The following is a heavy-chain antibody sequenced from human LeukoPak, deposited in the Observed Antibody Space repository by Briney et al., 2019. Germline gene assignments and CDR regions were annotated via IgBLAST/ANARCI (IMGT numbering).Heavy chain of an antibody. CDR1: GGSFSGYY. CDR2: INHSGST. J-gene: IGHJ5*02. D-gene: IGHD6-19*01. V-gene: IGHV4-34*01. Sequence: SETLSLTCAVYGGSFSGYYWSWIRQPPGKGLEWIGEINHSGSTNYNPSLKSRVTISVDTSKNQSSLKLSSVTAANTAVYYCARAKAVAGPMGSWGQGTLVTVSS. CDR3: ARAKAVAGPMGS.